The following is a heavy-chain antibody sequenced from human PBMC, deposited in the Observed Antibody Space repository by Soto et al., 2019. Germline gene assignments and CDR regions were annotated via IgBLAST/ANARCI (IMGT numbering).Heavy chain of an antibody. J-gene: IGHJ6*02. CDR2: IRPGGDST. CDR1: GFRFRTRA. V-gene: IGHV3-23*01. Sequence: EVQLLESGGGLVQPGGSLRLSCAASGFRFRTRAMSWVRQAPGKGLEWVASIRPGGDSTYYADSVKGRFAVSRDNSNVTLYLQMDSLRVEDTAIYYCAREVKPIQIWLGMDVWGLGTTVTVSS. D-gene: IGHD5-18*01. CDR3: AREVKPIQIWLGMDV.